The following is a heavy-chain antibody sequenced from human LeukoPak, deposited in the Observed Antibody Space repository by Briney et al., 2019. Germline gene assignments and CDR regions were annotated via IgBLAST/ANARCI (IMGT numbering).Heavy chain of an antibody. J-gene: IGHJ4*02. CDR3: ARGGRSWYDY. CDR1: GGSISSSDYY. CDR2: VYYTGST. V-gene: IGHV4-39*07. D-gene: IGHD6-13*01. Sequence: PSETLSLTCTVSGGSISSSDYYWGWIRQSPGKGLEWLGSVYYTGSTFHNPSLKSRLTTSVDVSKNQVSLRLTSVTAADTAVYYCARGGRSWYDYWGQGTLVTVSS.